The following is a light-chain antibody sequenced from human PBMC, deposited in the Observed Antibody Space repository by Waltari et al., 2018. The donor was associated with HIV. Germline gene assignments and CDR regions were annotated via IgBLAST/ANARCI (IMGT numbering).Light chain of an antibody. Sequence: QSALTQPASVSGSPGQSITISCTGTSSDVGSYNLVSWYQQHPGKAPKLMIYEVSKRPLGVSSRFSGYKSGNMASLTISGLQAEDEADYSCCSYAGSGDVFGTGTKVTVL. V-gene: IGLV2-23*02. CDR1: SSDVGSYNL. J-gene: IGLJ1*01. CDR2: EVS. CDR3: CSYAGSGDV.